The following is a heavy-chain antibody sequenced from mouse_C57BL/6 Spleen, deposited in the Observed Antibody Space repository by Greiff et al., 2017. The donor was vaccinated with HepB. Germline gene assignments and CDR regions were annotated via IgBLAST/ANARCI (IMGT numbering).Heavy chain of an antibody. D-gene: IGHD1-1*01. Sequence: VQLQQSGAELVRPGPSVKMSCKASGYTFTNYWIGWAKQRPGHGLEWIGDIYPGGGYTNYNEKFKGKATLTADKSSSTAYMQFSSLTSEDSAIYYCASQATVDGAMDYWGQGTSVTVSS. CDR2: IYPGGGYT. CDR3: ASQATVDGAMDY. J-gene: IGHJ4*01. CDR1: GYTFTNYW. V-gene: IGHV1-63*01.